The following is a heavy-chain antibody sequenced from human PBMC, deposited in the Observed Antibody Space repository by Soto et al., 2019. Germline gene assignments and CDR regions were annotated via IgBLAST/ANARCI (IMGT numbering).Heavy chain of an antibody. J-gene: IGHJ6*02. CDR3: ARTFRIAAPPTQEGMDV. D-gene: IGHD6-6*01. CDR1: GFTFSGYG. CDR2: IWYDGSNK. V-gene: IGHV3-33*08. Sequence: GGSLRLSCEASGFTFSGYGMHWVRQAPGKGLEWVAVIWYDGSNKYYADSVKGRFTISRDNSKNTLYLQMNSLRAEDTAVYYCARTFRIAAPPTQEGMDVWGQGTTVTVSS.